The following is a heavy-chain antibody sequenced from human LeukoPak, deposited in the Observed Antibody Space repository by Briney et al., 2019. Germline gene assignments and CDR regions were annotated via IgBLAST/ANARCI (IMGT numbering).Heavy chain of an antibody. V-gene: IGHV1-69*05. CDR3: ARVGVGTAMVDAFDI. CDR2: IIPIFGTA. D-gene: IGHD5-18*01. CDR1: GGTFSSYA. J-gene: IGHJ3*02. Sequence: ASVKVSCKASGGTFSSYAISWVRQAPGQGLEWMGRIIPIFGTANYAQKFQGRVTITTDESTSTAYMELSSLRSEDTAVYYCARVGVGTAMVDAFDIWGQGTMVTVSS.